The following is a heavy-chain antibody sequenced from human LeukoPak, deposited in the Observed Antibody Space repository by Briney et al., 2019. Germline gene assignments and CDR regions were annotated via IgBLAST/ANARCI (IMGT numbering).Heavy chain of an antibody. J-gene: IGHJ4*02. D-gene: IGHD2-21*02. CDR1: GGSISSSSYY. Sequence: SETLSLTCTVSGGSISSSSYYWGWIRQPPGKGLEWIGEINHSGSANYNPSLKSRVTISVDTSKNQFSLKLSSVTAADTAVYYCTRGRGIVVVTAIISKYYFDYWGQGTLVTVSS. CDR3: TRGRGIVVVTAIISKYYFDY. V-gene: IGHV4-39*07. CDR2: INHSGSA.